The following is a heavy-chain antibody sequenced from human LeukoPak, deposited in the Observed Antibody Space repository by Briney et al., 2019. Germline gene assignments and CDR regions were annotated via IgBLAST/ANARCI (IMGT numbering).Heavy chain of an antibody. CDR3: ARGRDSRGYQYKGFDC. D-gene: IGHD3-22*01. Sequence: STVSGGPINDNHWWSWVRQTPVKGLEWIGEIFRTGKTNYNPSLKSRVTMSLDTSKRQFSLTLTSVTAADTAVYYCARGRDSRGYQYKGFDCWGQGTLVTVSS. CDR2: IFRTGKT. V-gene: IGHV4-4*02. CDR1: GGPINDNHW. J-gene: IGHJ4*02.